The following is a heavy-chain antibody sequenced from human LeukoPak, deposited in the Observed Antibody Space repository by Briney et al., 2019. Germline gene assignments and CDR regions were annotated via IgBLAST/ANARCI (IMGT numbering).Heavy chain of an antibody. V-gene: IGHV4-39*07. CDR3: ARENYSSGWDYYYYYMDV. CDR2: IYYSGST. Sequence: LSETLSLTCTVSGGSISSSSYYWGWLRQPPGMGLEWLGSIYYSGSTYYNPSLKSRVTISVDTSKNQFSLKLSSVTAADTAVYYCARENYSSGWDYYYYYMDVWGKGTTVTVSS. CDR1: GGSISSSSYY. J-gene: IGHJ6*03. D-gene: IGHD6-19*01.